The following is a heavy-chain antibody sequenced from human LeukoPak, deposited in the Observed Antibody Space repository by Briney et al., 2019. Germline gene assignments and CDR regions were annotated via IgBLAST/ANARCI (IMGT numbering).Heavy chain of an antibody. Sequence: SETLSLTCTVSGYSISSGYYWGWIRQPPGKGLEWIGSIYHSGSTYYNPSLKSRVTISVDTSKNQFSLKLSSVTAADTAVYYCASNTAMVHYYYYYMDVWGKGTTVTVSS. D-gene: IGHD5-18*01. V-gene: IGHV4-38-2*02. CDR2: IYHSGST. CDR3: ASNTAMVHYYYYYMDV. J-gene: IGHJ6*03. CDR1: GYSISSGYY.